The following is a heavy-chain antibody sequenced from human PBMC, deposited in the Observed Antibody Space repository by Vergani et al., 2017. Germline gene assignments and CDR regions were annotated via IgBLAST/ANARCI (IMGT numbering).Heavy chain of an antibody. CDR2: IYYSGST. CDR3: AKRVWFKGVVPAPIDY. V-gene: IGHV4-61*10. D-gene: IGHD2-2*01. Sequence: QVQLQESGPGLVKPSETLSLTCTVSGGSVSSGSYYWSWIRQPAGKGLEWIGYIYYSGSTNYNPSLKSRVTISVDTSKNQFSLKLSSVTAADTAVYYCAKRVWFKGVVPAPIDYWGQGTLVTVSS. CDR1: GGSVSSGSYY. J-gene: IGHJ4*02.